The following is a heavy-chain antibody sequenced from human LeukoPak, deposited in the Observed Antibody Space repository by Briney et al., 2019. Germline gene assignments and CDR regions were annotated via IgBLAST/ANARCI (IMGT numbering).Heavy chain of an antibody. Sequence: GGSLRLSCAASGFIFSSYSMNWVRLVPGKGLECVSSISSSRVDIYYADSVKGRFTICRDNAKNLLYLQLNSLRAEETAVYYCARGGIAAAGIDYWGQGTLVTVSS. V-gene: IGHV3-21*01. D-gene: IGHD6-13*01. J-gene: IGHJ4*02. CDR2: ISSSRVDI. CDR3: ARGGIAAAGIDY. CDR1: GFIFSSYS.